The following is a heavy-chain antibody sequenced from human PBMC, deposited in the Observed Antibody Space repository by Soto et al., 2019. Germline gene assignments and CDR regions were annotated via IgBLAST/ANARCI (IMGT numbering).Heavy chain of an antibody. V-gene: IGHV3-7*04. Sequence: GGSLRLSCAASGFTFSSYWMSWVRQAPGKGLEWVANIKEDGSERYYVDSVKGRFTISRDNPKNSLYLQMNSLRAEGTAVYYCARATGADKEDYWGQGTLVTVSS. CDR2: IKEDGSER. D-gene: IGHD3-10*01. J-gene: IGHJ4*02. CDR3: ARATGADKEDY. CDR1: GFTFSSYW.